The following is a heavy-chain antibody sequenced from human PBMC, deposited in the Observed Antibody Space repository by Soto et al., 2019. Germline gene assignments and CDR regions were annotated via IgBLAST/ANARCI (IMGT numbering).Heavy chain of an antibody. CDR3: AKDLRHDTVETSMVDQGLDY. J-gene: IGHJ4*02. D-gene: IGHD5-18*01. CDR1: GFTFSSYA. CDR2: ISGSGGST. Sequence: GGSLRLSCAASGFTFSSYAMSWVRQAPGKGLEWVSAISGSGGSTYYADSVKGRFTISRDNSKNTLYLQMNSLRGEDEDVYYCAKDLRHDTVETSMVDQGLDYWGQGTLVTVSS. V-gene: IGHV3-23*01.